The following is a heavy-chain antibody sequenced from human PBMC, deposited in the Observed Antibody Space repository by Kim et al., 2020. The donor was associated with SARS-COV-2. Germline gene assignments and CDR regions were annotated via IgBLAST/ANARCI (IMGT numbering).Heavy chain of an antibody. D-gene: IGHD3-10*01. CDR2: INHSGST. CDR1: GGSFSGYY. CDR3: ARDGPYYGSGRKYGMDV. V-gene: IGHV4-34*01. J-gene: IGHJ6*02. Sequence: SETLSLTCAVYGGSFSGYYWSWIRQPPGKGLEWIGEINHSGSTNYNPSLKSRVTISVDTSKNQFSLKLSSVTAADTAVYYCARDGPYYGSGRKYGMDVWGQGTTVTVSS.